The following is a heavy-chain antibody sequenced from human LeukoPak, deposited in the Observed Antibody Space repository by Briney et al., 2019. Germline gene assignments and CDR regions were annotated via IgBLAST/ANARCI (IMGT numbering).Heavy chain of an antibody. D-gene: IGHD2-15*01. CDR2: INPSGGST. V-gene: IGHV1-46*01. CDR3: AAYCSGGSCRGP. CDR1: GYTFTSYY. Sequence: APVKVSCKASGYTFTSYYMHWVRQAPGQGLEWMGIINPSGGSTSYAQKFQGRVTMTRNTSISTAYMELSSLRSEDTAVYYCAAYCSGGSCRGPWGHGTLVTVSS. J-gene: IGHJ5*02.